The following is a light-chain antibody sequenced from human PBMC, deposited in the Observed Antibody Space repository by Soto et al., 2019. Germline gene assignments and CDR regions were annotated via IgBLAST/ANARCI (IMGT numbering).Light chain of an antibody. CDR1: QSVSTSY. CDR3: QQYGSSPT. J-gene: IGKJ3*01. CDR2: VPS. Sequence: EIVLTQSPGTLLFSPGERATLSCRASQSVSTSYLAWYQQKPGQAPRLLIYVPSSRATGIPDRFSGSGSGTDFTLTISRLEPEDFAVYYCQQYGSSPTFGPGTKVDIK. V-gene: IGKV3-20*01.